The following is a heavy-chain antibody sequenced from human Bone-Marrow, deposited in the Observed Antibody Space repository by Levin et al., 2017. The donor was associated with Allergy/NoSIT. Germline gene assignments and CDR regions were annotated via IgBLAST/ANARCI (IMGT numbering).Heavy chain of an antibody. CDR1: GGSISSGSYL. CDR2: IFYSGRT. Sequence: SETLSLTCDVSGGSISSGSYLWTWIRQPPGKGLEYIGHIFYSGRTNYNTSLQSRVALSVATSKNQIFLTLSSGTAADTALYYCARFRLGVAATLFDSWGQGTLVTVSS. CDR3: ARFRLGVAATLFDS. J-gene: IGHJ4*02. V-gene: IGHV4-61*01. D-gene: IGHD2-15*01.